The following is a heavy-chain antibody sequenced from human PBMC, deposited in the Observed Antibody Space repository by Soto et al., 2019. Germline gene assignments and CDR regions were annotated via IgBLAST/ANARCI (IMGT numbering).Heavy chain of an antibody. V-gene: IGHV4-30-4*01. J-gene: IGHJ6*02. CDR2: IFSSGTT. CDR3: ARVPSPFDYYYAMDV. D-gene: IGHD3-16*01. CDR1: GDSISSGNKY. Sequence: SETLSLTCTVSGDSISSGNKYWGWIRQPPGKGLEWIGYIFSSGTTYYNPSLKSRLTMSLDASQNQFSLKLNSLTDADTAVYFCARVPSPFDYYYAMDVWGQGTTVTVSS.